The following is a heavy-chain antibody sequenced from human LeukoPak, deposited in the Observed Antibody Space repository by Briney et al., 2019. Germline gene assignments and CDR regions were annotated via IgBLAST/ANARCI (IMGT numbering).Heavy chain of an antibody. V-gene: IGHV1-18*01. CDR1: GYTFTSYG. J-gene: IGHJ6*03. CDR3: ARSPTTANYYYYYMDV. D-gene: IGHD1-26*01. CDR2: ISAYNGNT. Sequence: ASVKVSCKASGYTFTSYGISWVQQAPGQGLEWMGWISAYNGNTNYAQKLQGRVTMTTDTSTSTAYMELRSLRSDDTAVYYCARSPTTANYYYYYMDVWGKGTTVTVSS.